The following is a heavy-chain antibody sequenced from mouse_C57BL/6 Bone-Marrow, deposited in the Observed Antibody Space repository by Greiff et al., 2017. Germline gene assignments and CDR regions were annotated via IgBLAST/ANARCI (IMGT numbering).Heavy chain of an antibody. J-gene: IGHJ2*01. CDR2: ISYDGSN. CDR1: GYSITSGYY. V-gene: IGHV3-6*01. D-gene: IGHD1-1*01. CDR3: ARENYGSSLDY. Sequence: EVHLVESGSGLVKPSQSLSLTCSVTGYSITSGYYWNWIRQVPGNKLEWMGYISYDGSNNYNPSLKNRISITRDTSKNQFFLKLNSVTTEYTATYYCARENYGSSLDYWGQGTTLTVSS.